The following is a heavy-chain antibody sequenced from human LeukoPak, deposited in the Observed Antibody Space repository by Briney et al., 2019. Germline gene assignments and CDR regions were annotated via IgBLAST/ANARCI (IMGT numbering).Heavy chain of an antibody. J-gene: IGHJ3*02. CDR2: ISYSGST. V-gene: IGHV4-59*08. CDR1: GGSINSYY. Sequence: SETLSLTCTVSGGSINSYYWSWIRQPPEKGLEWIGYISYSGSTNCNPSLKSRVTISIDTSKNQFSLKLSSVTAADTAVYYCARPRSSGWYGVFNIWGQGTMVTVSS. CDR3: ARPRSSGWYGVFNI. D-gene: IGHD6-19*01.